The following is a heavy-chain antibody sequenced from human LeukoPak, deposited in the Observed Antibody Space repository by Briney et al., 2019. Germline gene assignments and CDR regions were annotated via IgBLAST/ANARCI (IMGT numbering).Heavy chain of an antibody. D-gene: IGHD2-15*01. J-gene: IGHJ4*02. V-gene: IGHV3-66*01. Sequence: AGGSLRLSCAASGFTVSSNNMNWVRQAPGRGLEWVSIIYSAGATYYADSVKGRFTISRDSSKNTLYPQMNSLRPEDTAVYYCARDVSGGWPARAFDYWGQGTLVTVSS. CDR3: ARDVSGGWPARAFDY. CDR1: GFTVSSNN. CDR2: IYSAGAT.